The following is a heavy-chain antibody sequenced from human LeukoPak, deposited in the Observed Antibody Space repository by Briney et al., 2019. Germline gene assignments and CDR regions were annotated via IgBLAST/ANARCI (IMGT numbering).Heavy chain of an antibody. V-gene: IGHV4-38-2*02. J-gene: IGHJ5*02. CDR1: GYSISSGYY. CDR2: IFHSANT. Sequence: SETLSLTCTVSGYSISSGYYWGWIRQPPGKGLEWIGSIFHSANTYYNPSLKSRVTISVDTSKNQFSLKLSSVTAADTAVYYCARSNLDWFDPWGQGTLVTVSS. CDR3: ARSNLDWFDP.